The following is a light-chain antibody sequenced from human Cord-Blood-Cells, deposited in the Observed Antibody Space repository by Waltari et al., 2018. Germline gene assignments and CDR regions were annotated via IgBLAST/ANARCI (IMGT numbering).Light chain of an antibody. V-gene: IGKV1-8*01. CDR3: QQYYSYPLT. CDR2: AAS. J-gene: IGKJ4*01. Sequence: AIRITQFPSPLSASTGDRVTITCRASQGISSYLAWYQQKPGKAPKLLIYAASTLQSGVPSRFSGSGSGTDFTLTISCLQSEDFATYYCQQYYSYPLTFGGGTKVEIK. CDR1: QGISSY.